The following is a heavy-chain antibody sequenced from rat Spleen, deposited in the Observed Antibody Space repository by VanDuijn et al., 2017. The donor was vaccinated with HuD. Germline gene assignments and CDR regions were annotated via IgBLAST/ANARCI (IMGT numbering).Heavy chain of an antibody. CDR3: ARQIFYYSGDGGFAY. V-gene: IGHV5-29*01. Sequence: EVQLVESDGGLVQPGRSLKLSCAASGFTFSDYYMAWVRQAPTKGLEWVATISYDGSSTYYRDSVKGRFTISRDNAKSTLYLQTDSLMSEDTATYYCARQIFYYSGDGGFAYWGQGTLVTVSS. CDR2: ISYDGSST. D-gene: IGHD1-1*01. J-gene: IGHJ3*01. CDR1: GFTFSDYY.